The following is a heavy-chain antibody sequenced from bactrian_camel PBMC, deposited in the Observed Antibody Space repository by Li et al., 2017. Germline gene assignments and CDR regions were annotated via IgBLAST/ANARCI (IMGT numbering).Heavy chain of an antibody. V-gene: IGHV3S1*01. CDR2: MYTRT. J-gene: IGHJ4*01. CDR3: AIALESGARGGDCYRGYSF. D-gene: IGHD2*01. Sequence: HVQLVESGGGSVQAEGSLRLSCVGSGITYRGPCMGWFRQAPGKEREGVAAMYTRTSYADSVRGRFTISRDATKNMVHLQMSSLQPEDSAMYYCAIALESGARGGDCYRGYSFWGQGTQVTVS. CDR1: GITYRGPC.